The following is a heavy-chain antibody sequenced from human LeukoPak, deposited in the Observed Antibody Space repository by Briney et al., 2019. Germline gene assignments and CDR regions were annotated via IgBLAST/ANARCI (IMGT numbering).Heavy chain of an antibody. V-gene: IGHV3-23*01. CDR1: GFAFGTYA. CDR3: AKQGSDTSPKYHDY. CDR2: MSPTGNTY. J-gene: IGHJ4*02. D-gene: IGHD2-2*01. Sequence: GGSLRLSCAASGFAFGTYAMTWVRQALGKGLDWVSSMSPTGNTYYYADSVKGRFTISRDNSKNTVYLQMNSLRADDTAVYYCAKQGSDTSPKYHDYWGQGALVTVSS.